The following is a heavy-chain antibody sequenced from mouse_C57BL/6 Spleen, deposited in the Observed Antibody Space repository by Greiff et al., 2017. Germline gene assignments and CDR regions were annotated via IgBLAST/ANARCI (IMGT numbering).Heavy chain of an antibody. D-gene: IGHD2-2*01. J-gene: IGHJ3*01. Sequence: VQLQQPGAELVRPGSSVKLSCKASGYTFTSYWMDWVKQRPGQGLEWIGNIYPSDSETHYNQKFKDKATLTVDKSSSTAYMQLSSLTSEDSAVYYCARSAVYGYDGFAYWGQGTLVTVSA. CDR3: ARSAVYGYDGFAY. V-gene: IGHV1-61*01. CDR2: IYPSDSET. CDR1: GYTFTSYW.